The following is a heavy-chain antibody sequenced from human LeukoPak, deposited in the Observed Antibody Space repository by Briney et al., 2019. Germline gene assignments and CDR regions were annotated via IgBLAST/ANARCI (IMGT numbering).Heavy chain of an antibody. D-gene: IGHD1-26*01. J-gene: IGHJ4*02. CDR1: GFTFNNYW. V-gene: IGHV3-7*01. CDR2: IKEDTSQK. Sequence: GGSLRLSCAASGFTFNNYWLSWVRQGPGKGLEWVAHIKEDTSQKYYVGSVEGRFTISRDNARNSLYLQMNSLRGEDTAVYFCARQVSREGHFDYWGQGALVTVSS. CDR3: ARQVSREGHFDY.